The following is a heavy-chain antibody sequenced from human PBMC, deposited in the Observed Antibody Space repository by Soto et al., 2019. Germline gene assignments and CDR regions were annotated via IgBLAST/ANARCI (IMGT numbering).Heavy chain of an antibody. CDR3: GRGRSGQIVVFY. D-gene: IGHD1-26*01. J-gene: IGHJ4*02. CDR2: IGPESGAT. V-gene: IGHV1-2*02. CDR1: GYTFTGHY. Sequence: ASVKVSCKASGYTFTGHYIHWVRPAPEQGPEWMGEIGPESGATRYAQRFQARVTMTRDMSITTVYMELNNLSPDDTAVYYCGRGRSGQIVVFYWGQGTPVTVS.